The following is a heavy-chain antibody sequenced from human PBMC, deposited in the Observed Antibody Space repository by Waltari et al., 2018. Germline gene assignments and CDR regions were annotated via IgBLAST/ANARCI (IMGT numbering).Heavy chain of an antibody. V-gene: IGHV3-30*01. CDR2: ISYDGSNK. J-gene: IGHJ4*02. CDR1: GFTFRSYA. D-gene: IGHD3-22*01. Sequence: QVQLVESGGGVVQPGRSLRLSCAASGFTFRSYAMHWVRQAPGKGLEWVAVISYDGSNKYYADSVKGRFTISRDNSKNTLYLQMNSLRAEDTAVYYCARDDSSYYFDYWGQGTLVTVSS. CDR3: ARDDSSYYFDY.